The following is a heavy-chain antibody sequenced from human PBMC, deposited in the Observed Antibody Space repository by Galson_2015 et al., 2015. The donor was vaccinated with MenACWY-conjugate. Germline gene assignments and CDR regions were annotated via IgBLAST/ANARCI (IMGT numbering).Heavy chain of an antibody. CDR2: ISSTSNTV. CDR1: GFTFSSCN. J-gene: IGHJ6*02. V-gene: IGHV3-48*04. D-gene: IGHD4-11*01. CDR3: ARPGNTVSYPYYYGMDV. Sequence: SLRLSCAASGFTFSSCNMNWVRQAPGKGLEWVAYISSTSNTVYYADSVKGRFTVSRDNAENSLYLQMNSLRAEDTAVYYCARPGNTVSYPYYYGMDVWGQGTTVTVSS.